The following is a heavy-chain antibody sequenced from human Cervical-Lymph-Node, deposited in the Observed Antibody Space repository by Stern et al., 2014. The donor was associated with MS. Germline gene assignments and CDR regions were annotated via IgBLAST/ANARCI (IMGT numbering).Heavy chain of an antibody. D-gene: IGHD3-10*01. Sequence: QITLKESGPVLVKPTETLTLTCTVSGFSLSNARMGVSWIRQPPGKALEWLANIFSNDEKSYSTSLKSRLTISKDTSKSQVVLTMTNMDPVDTATYYCARIHHGARGSWYFDLWGRGTLVTVSS. CDR3: ARIHHGARGSWYFDL. J-gene: IGHJ2*01. CDR1: GFSLSNARMG. V-gene: IGHV2-26*01. CDR2: IFSNDEK.